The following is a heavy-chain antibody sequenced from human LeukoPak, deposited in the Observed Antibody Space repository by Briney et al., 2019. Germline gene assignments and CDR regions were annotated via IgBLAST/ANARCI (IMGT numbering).Heavy chain of an antibody. V-gene: IGHV4-34*01. J-gene: IGHJ4*02. Sequence: SETPSLTCAVYGESLNSYYWSWVRQPPGEGLEWIGEIYESGTTKYNPPLKSRVAISMVPSKQQFSLRLSSVTAADTAVYYCARGAWATRLASWGLGTPVIVSS. CDR3: ARGAWATRLAS. CDR2: IYESGTT. CDR1: GESLNSYY. D-gene: IGHD2-15*01.